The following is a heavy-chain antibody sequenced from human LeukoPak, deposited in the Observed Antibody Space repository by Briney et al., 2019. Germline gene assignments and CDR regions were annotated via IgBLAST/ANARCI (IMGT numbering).Heavy chain of an antibody. J-gene: IGHJ4*02. CDR1: GFTFSSYW. CDR2: IKQDGSEI. CDR3: ARDLTARPYGSGSFDY. D-gene: IGHD3-10*01. V-gene: IGHV3-7*01. Sequence: PGGSLGLSCAASGFTFSSYWMSWVRQAPGKGLEWVASIKQDGSEIYYVDSVKGRFTISRDNAKNSLYLQMKSLRAEDTAVYYCARDLTARPYGSGSFDYWGQGTLITVSS.